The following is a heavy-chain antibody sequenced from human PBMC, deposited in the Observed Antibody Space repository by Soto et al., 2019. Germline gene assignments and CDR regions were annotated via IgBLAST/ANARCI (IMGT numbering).Heavy chain of an antibody. J-gene: IGHJ4*02. Sequence: PGGSLRLSCAASGFTFSSYAMHWVRQAPGKGLEWVAVISYDGSNKYYADSVKGRFTISRDNSKNTLYLQMNSLRAEDTAVYYCARESFRQQLSGRVSDYWGQGTLVTVSS. CDR3: ARESFRQQLSGRVSDY. D-gene: IGHD6-13*01. CDR2: ISYDGSNK. CDR1: GFTFSSYA. V-gene: IGHV3-30-3*01.